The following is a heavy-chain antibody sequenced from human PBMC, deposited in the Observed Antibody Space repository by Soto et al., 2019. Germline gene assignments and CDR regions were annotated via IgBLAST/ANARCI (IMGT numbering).Heavy chain of an antibody. J-gene: IGHJ4*02. D-gene: IGHD7-27*01. CDR1: GFTFSDYD. Sequence: EVALVESGGGLVQPGGSLTLSCTTSGFTFSDYDMHWVRQASGEGPEWVAAIGHGFDTYYADSVRGRFTISRDNAKNSFYLQMTRLRVEDTAMFYCASLGARIYWAQGSLVTVSS. CDR3: ASLGARIY. V-gene: IGHV3-13*04. CDR2: IGHGFDT.